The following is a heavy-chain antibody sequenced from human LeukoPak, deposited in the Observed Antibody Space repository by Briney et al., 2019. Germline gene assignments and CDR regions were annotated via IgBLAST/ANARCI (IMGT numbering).Heavy chain of an antibody. Sequence: SVEVSCKASGDTFNNYAISWVRQAPGQGLEWMARIIPILVIVNYAQKFQGRVTITADKSTSTAYMELSSLRSEDTAVYFCVREGGFCSSGSCFRGWFDPWGQGTLVTVSS. CDR3: VREGGFCSSGSCFRGWFDP. CDR1: GDTFNNYA. D-gene: IGHD2-15*01. J-gene: IGHJ5*02. V-gene: IGHV1-69*04. CDR2: IIPILVIV.